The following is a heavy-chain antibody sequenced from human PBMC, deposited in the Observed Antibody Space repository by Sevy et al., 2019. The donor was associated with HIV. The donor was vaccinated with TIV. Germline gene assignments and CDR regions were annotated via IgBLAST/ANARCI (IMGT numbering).Heavy chain of an antibody. D-gene: IGHD3-22*01. Sequence: GGSLRLSCTASGFTFSSYDMNWVRQAPGKGLEWVSKISSSGSSIYYADSVKGRFTISRDNSKNTLHLQMTGLKTGDTAIYYCAGGRYDSSGSFDAFDIWGQGTMVTVSS. CDR1: GFTFSSYD. V-gene: IGHV3-48*03. J-gene: IGHJ3*02. CDR2: ISSSGSSI. CDR3: AGGRYDSSGSFDAFDI.